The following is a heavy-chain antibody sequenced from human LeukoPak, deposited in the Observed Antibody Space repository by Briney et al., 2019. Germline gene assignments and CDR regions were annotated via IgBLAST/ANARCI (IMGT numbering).Heavy chain of an antibody. Sequence: QPGGSLRLSCAASGFTFSSYEMNWVRQAPGKGLEGVSYISSSGSTIYYADSVKGRFTISRDSVKISLYLQRNSLRAGYTAVYYCARTTMVRGVMTYWGQGTLVTVSS. CDR2: ISSSGSTI. CDR3: ARTTMVRGVMTY. J-gene: IGHJ4*02. D-gene: IGHD3-10*01. CDR1: GFTFSSYE. V-gene: IGHV3-48*03.